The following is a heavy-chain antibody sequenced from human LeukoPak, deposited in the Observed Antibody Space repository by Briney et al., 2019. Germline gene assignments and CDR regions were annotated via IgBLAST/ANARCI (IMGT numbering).Heavy chain of an antibody. CDR2: IYYSGNT. V-gene: IGHV4-30-4*01. Sequence: PSETLSLTCTVSGGSFSSGDYYWSRIPQPTGKGLEWLRYIYYSGNTYYDPSLKSRVTISVDTSKNQFSLKLSSVTAADTAVYYCAREVVVAATVDYWGQGTLVTVSS. D-gene: IGHD2-15*01. J-gene: IGHJ4*02. CDR3: AREVVVAATVDY. CDR1: GGSFSSGDYY.